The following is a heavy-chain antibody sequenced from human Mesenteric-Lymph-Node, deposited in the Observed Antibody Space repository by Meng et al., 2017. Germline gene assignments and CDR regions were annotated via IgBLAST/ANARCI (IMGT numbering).Heavy chain of an antibody. CDR3: ARDLGVATSIAGFVY. Sequence: QVQLQESGPGLVKPSQTLSLTCPVSGGSISSGDYYWSWIRQPPGKGLEWIGYIYSSGSTYYNPSLKSRITISVDTSKNQFSLRLSSVTAADTAVYYCARDLGVATSIAGFVYWGQGTLVTVSS. CDR2: IYSSGST. J-gene: IGHJ4*02. V-gene: IGHV4-30-4*01. D-gene: IGHD5-12*01. CDR1: GGSISSGDYY.